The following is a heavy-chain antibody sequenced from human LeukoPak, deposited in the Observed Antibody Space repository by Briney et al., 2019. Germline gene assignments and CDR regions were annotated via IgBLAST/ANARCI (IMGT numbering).Heavy chain of an antibody. CDR3: ARDTLSKGDY. Sequence: ASVKVSCKASGYTFTGSYMHWVRQAPGQGLEWMGWINPNSGVSNYAQKFQGRVTMTRDTSISTAYMELSRLSSDDTAVYYCARDTLSKGDYWGQGTLVTVSS. CDR1: GYTFTGSY. J-gene: IGHJ4*02. CDR2: INPNSGVS. D-gene: IGHD2-2*01. V-gene: IGHV1-2*02.